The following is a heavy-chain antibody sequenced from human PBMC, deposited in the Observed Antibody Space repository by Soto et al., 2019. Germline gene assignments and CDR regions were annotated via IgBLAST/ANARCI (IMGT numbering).Heavy chain of an antibody. J-gene: IGHJ4*02. CDR3: AKAGGYSNYARHYFDY. CDR2: ISYDGSNK. CDR1: GFTFSSYG. V-gene: IGHV3-30*18. D-gene: IGHD4-4*01. Sequence: GGSLRLSCAASGFTFSSYGMHWVRQAPGKGLEWVAVISYDGSNKYYADSVKGRFTISRDNSKNTLYLQMNSLRAEDTAVYYCAKAGGYSNYARHYFDYWGQGTLVTVSS.